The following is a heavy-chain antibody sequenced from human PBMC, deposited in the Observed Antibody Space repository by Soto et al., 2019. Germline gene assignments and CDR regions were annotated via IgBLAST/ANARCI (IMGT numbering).Heavy chain of an antibody. CDR2: MNAKSGDT. CDR3: ARGNPFNYDGFDV. D-gene: IGHD3-3*01. CDR1: GYTFSDFD. Sequence: ASVKVSCKASGYTFSDFDINWLRQAAGQGPEWMGWMNAKSGDTFSAQRLQGKFNMTWDTSLSTAYMEVGSLTSDDAAIYYCARGNPFNYDGFDVWGQGTTVTVSS. J-gene: IGHJ6*02. V-gene: IGHV1-8*01.